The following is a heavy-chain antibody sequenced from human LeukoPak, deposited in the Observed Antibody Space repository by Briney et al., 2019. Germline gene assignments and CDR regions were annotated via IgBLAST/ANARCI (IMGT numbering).Heavy chain of an antibody. CDR1: GGTFSSYA. D-gene: IGHD3-22*01. J-gene: IGHJ6*03. Sequence: SVKVSCKASGGTFSSYAISWVRQAPGQGLEWMGGIIPIFGTANYAQKFQGRVTITTDESTSTAYMELSSLRSEDTAVYYCASYYDSSGYYWPLGYYYYYMDVWGEGTTVTVSS. CDR3: ASYYDSSGYYWPLGYYYYYMDV. CDR2: IIPIFGTA. V-gene: IGHV1-69*05.